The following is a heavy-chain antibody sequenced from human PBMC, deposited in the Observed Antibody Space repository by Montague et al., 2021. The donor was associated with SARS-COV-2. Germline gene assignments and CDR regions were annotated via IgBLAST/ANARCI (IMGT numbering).Heavy chain of an antibody. CDR1: GGSVNSGGYY. Sequence: SETLSLTCTVSGGSVNSGGYYWSWIRQPPGKGLEWIGNIYYSGTTNYNPSLKSRVTISVDTSKNQFSLKLSSVTAADTAVYYCARDRPADGYDAYGTGGYAYYCGMDVWGQGATVTVSS. CDR3: ARDRPADGYDAYGTGGYAYYCGMDV. CDR2: IYYSGTT. V-gene: IGHV4-61*08. J-gene: IGHJ6*02. D-gene: IGHD5-12*01.